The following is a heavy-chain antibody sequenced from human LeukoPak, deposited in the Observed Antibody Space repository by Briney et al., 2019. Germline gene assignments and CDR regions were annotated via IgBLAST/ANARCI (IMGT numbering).Heavy chain of an antibody. D-gene: IGHD5-18*01. V-gene: IGHV3-23*01. CDR3: VRGYSYGYHVSKTYYFDY. CDR2: ISGSGGST. CDR1: GFTFSSYA. J-gene: IGHJ4*02. Sequence: GGSLRLSCAASGFTFSSYAMSWVRQAPGKGLEWVSAISGSGGSTYYADSVKGRFTISRDNSKNTLYLQMNSLRAEDTAVYYCVRGYSYGYHVSKTYYFDYWGQGTLVTVSS.